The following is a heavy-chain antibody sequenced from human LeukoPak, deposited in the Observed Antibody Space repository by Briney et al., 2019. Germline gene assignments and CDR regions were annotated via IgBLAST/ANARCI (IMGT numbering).Heavy chain of an antibody. CDR2: IRYDGSNK. CDR1: GFTFSSYG. CDR3: ARGLYSTL. Sequence: GGSLRLSCAASGFTFSSYGMHWVRQAPGKGLEWVAFIRYDGSNKYYADSVKGRFTISRDNAKNSLYLQMNSLRAEDTAVYYCARGLYSTLWGQGTMVTVSS. J-gene: IGHJ3*01. V-gene: IGHV3-30*02. D-gene: IGHD6-13*01.